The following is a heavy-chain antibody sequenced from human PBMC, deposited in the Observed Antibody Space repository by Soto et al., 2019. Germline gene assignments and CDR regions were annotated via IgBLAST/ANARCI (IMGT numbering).Heavy chain of an antibody. V-gene: IGHV4-39*01. CDR1: GGSISSRGYY. CDR2: IYYSGNT. Sequence: PSETLSLTCTFSGGSISSRGYYWGWIRQPPGKGLEWIGSIYYSGNTYYSPSLKSRVTISVDTSKNQFSLKLSSVTAADTAVFYWASSSQLLPRIHHGGQETLVTVSS. CDR3: ASSSQLLPRIHH. J-gene: IGHJ4*02. D-gene: IGHD2-15*01.